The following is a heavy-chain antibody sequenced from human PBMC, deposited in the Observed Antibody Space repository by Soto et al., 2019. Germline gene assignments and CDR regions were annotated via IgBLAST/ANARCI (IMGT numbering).Heavy chain of an antibody. CDR3: ARHTAMVTAFDY. Sequence: SETLSLTCAVSGGSISSGGYSWSWIRQPPGKGLEWIGYIYHSGSTYYNPSLKSRVTISVDRSKNQFSLKLSSVTAADTAVYYWARHTAMVTAFDYWGQGTLVTVSS. D-gene: IGHD5-18*01. CDR2: IYHSGST. CDR1: GGSISSGGYS. V-gene: IGHV4-30-2*01. J-gene: IGHJ4*02.